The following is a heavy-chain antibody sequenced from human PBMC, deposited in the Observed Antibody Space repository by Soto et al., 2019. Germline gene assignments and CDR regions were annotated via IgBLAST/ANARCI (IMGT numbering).Heavy chain of an antibody. CDR2: TDPYDSQT. Sequence: GESLKISCTGSGYSFSNYWINWVRQMPGKGLEWMGRTDPYDSQTKYSPSFQGHVTLSTDKSIATAYLQWSSLKASDTAMYYCDREDYTFGRISYGMDVWGQGTMVTVSS. D-gene: IGHD4-4*01. J-gene: IGHJ6*02. CDR1: GYSFSNYW. V-gene: IGHV5-10-1*01. CDR3: DREDYTFGRISYGMDV.